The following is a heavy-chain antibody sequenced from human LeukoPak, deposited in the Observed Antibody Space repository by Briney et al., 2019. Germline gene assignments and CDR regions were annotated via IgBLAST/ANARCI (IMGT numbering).Heavy chain of an antibody. V-gene: IGHV1-69*04. CDR3: ARDDYYDSSGYYFGY. J-gene: IGHJ4*02. CDR2: ITPILGIA. Sequence: GASVKVSCKASGGTFSSYAISWVRQAPGQGLEWMGRITPILGIANYAQKFQGRVTITADKSTSTAYMELSSLRSEDTAVYYCARDDYYDSSGYYFGYWGQGTLVTVSS. D-gene: IGHD3-22*01. CDR1: GGTFSSYA.